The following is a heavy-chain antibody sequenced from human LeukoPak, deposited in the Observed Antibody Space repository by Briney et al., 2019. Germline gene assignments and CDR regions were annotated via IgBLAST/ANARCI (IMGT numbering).Heavy chain of an antibody. V-gene: IGHV3-30*19. J-gene: IGHJ4*02. CDR2: ISYDGSIY. CDR1: GFPFSYYG. CDR3: ARGSYSSSWKTFDY. Sequence: GGSLRLSCGASGFPFSYYGMDWVRQAPGKGLGLVALISYDGSIYDYADSVKGRITISRDNSKNTLYLQMNSLRADDTAMYYCARGSYSSSWKTFDYWGQGTLVTVSS. D-gene: IGHD6-13*01.